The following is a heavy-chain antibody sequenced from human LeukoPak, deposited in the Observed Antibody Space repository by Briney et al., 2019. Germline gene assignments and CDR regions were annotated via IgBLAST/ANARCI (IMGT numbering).Heavy chain of an antibody. Sequence: GRSLRLSCAASGFTFSSYGMHWVRQAPGKGLEWVAVISYDGSNKYYADSVKGRFTISRDNSKNTLYLQMNSLRAEDTAVYYCAKDGFIVVVPAAMIGERRSGRGRAIFDYWGQGTLVTVSS. CDR3: AKDGFIVVVPAAMIGERRSGRGRAIFDY. CDR2: ISYDGSNK. V-gene: IGHV3-30*18. D-gene: IGHD2-2*01. J-gene: IGHJ4*02. CDR1: GFTFSSYG.